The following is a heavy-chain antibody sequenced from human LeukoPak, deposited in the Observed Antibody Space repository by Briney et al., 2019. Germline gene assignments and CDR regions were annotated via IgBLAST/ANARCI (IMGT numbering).Heavy chain of an antibody. V-gene: IGHV3-30*18. Sequence: GGSLRLSCAASGFTFSSYSMNWVRQAPGKGLEWVAVISYDGSNKYYADSVKGRFTISRDNPKNTLYLQMNSLRAEDTAVYYCAKHRGYSYGSLGMDVWGQGTTVTVSS. CDR1: GFTFSSYS. CDR3: AKHRGYSYGSLGMDV. CDR2: ISYDGSNK. D-gene: IGHD5-18*01. J-gene: IGHJ6*02.